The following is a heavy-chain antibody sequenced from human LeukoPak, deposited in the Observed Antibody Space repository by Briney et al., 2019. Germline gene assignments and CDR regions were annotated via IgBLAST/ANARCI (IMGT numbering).Heavy chain of an antibody. D-gene: IGHD3-16*01. J-gene: IGHJ6*02. CDR2: ISYDGSNK. Sequence: GGSLRLSCAASGFTFSSYAMHWVRQAPGKGLEWVAVISYDGSNKYYADSVKGRFTISRDNSKNTLYLQMNSLRAEDTAVYYCASLPWGRRHYYYYGMDVWGQGTTVTVSS. CDR1: GFTFSSYA. CDR3: ASLPWGRRHYYYYGMDV. V-gene: IGHV3-30-3*01.